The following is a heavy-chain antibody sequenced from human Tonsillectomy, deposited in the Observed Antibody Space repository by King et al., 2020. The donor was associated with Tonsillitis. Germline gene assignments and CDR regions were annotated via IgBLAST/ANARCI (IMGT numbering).Heavy chain of an antibody. CDR1: GFTFSRFG. CDR2: IWYDGCNN. V-gene: IGHV3-33*08. J-gene: IGHJ3*02. D-gene: IGHD1-26*01. CDR3: ARGGGSYRGDAFDI. Sequence: QVQLVESGGGVVQPGRSLRLSCAASGFTFSRFGMHWVRQAPGKGLEWMSFIWYDGCNNYYPDSVKGRFTISRDNSKNTLYLQMNSLRAEETSMYYCARGGGSYRGDAFDIWGQGTMVTVSS.